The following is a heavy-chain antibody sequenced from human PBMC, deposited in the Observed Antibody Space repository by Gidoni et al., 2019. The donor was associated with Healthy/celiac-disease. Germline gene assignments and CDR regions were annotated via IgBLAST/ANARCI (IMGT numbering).Heavy chain of an antibody. Sequence: EVQLVQSGAEVKKPAESLQISCKGSGYSFTRYWLGCVRQMPGKGLEWMGIISPGDADTRYRPSVQGKVTISADKSISTADLQWSSLKASDTAMYYCARHQGLYQARSYGMDVWGQGTTVTVSS. V-gene: IGHV5-51*01. CDR2: ISPGDADT. CDR3: ARHQGLYQARSYGMDV. J-gene: IGHJ6*02. D-gene: IGHD2-2*02. CDR1: GYSFTRYW.